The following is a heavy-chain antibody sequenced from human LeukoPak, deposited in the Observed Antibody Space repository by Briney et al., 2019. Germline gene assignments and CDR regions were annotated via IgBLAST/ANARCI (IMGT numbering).Heavy chain of an antibody. D-gene: IGHD3-22*01. J-gene: IGHJ4*02. V-gene: IGHV3-30*04. CDR1: GFTFSSYA. CDR3: AKLSADGSGIPC. Sequence: GRSLRLSCAASGFTFSSYAMHWVRQAPGKGLEWVAVISYDGSNKYYADSVKGRFTISRDNSKNTLYLQMNSLGAADTAVYYCAKLSADGSGIPCWGQGTLVTVSS. CDR2: ISYDGSNK.